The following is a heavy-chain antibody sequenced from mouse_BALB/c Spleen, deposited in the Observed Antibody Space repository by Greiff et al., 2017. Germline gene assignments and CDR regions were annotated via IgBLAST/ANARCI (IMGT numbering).Heavy chain of an antibody. CDR1: GYSFTDYN. Sequence: VQLKQSGPELVKPGASVKVSCKASGYSFTDYNMYWVKQSHGKSLEWIGYIDPYNGGTSYNQKFKGKATLTVDKSSSTAFMHLNSLTSEDSAVYYCARGPTTVVPYYYAMDYWGQGTSVTVSS. J-gene: IGHJ4*01. V-gene: IGHV1S135*01. CDR3: ARGPTTVVPYYYAMDY. D-gene: IGHD1-1*01. CDR2: IDPYNGGT.